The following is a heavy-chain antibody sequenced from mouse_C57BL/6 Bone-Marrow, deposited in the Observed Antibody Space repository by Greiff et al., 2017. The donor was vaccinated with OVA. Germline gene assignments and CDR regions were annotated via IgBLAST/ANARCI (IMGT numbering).Heavy chain of an antibody. J-gene: IGHJ1*03. Sequence: VQLKESVAELVRPGASVKLSCTASGFNIKNTYMHWVKQRPEQGLEWIGRIDPANGNTKYAPKFQGKATITADTSSNTAYLQLSSLTSEDTAIYYCARWYYGSSYGWYFDVWGTGTTVTVSS. CDR1: GFNIKNTY. V-gene: IGHV14-3*01. CDR2: IDPANGNT. CDR3: ARWYYGSSYGWYFDV. D-gene: IGHD1-1*01.